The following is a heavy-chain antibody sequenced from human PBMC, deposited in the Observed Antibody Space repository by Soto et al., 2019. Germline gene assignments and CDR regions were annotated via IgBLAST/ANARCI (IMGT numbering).Heavy chain of an antibody. CDR1: GGSISSGDYY. CDR3: ARDETYYDFWSGYWAQHGMDV. CDR2: IYYSGST. D-gene: IGHD3-3*01. J-gene: IGHJ6*02. Sequence: SETLSLTCTVSGGSISSGDYYWSWIRQPPGKGLEWIGYIYYSGSTYYNPSLKSRVTISVDTSKNQFSLKLSSVTAADTAVYYCARDETYYDFWSGYWAQHGMDVWGQGTTVTVSS. V-gene: IGHV4-30-4*01.